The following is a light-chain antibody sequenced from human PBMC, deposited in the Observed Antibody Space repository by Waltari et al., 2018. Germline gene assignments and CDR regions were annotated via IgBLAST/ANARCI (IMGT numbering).Light chain of an antibody. V-gene: IGLV4-69*01. J-gene: IGLJ3*02. CDR1: SGHSSYA. CDR2: LNSDGSH. CDR3: QTWGTGLWV. Sequence: QLVLTQSPSASAPLGAPVKPTCPLSSGHSSYATAWHQQQPEKGPRYLMKLNSDGSHSKGDGIPDRFSGSSSGAERYLTISSLQSEDEADYYCQTWGTGLWVFGGGTKLTVL.